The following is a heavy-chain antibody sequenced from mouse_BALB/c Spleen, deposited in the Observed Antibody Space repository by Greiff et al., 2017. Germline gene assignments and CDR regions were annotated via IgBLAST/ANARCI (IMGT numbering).Heavy chain of an antibody. D-gene: IGHD2-1*01. CDR3: ARSRGNPYAMDY. CDR2: IDPANGNT. Sequence: SGAELVKPGASVKLSCTASGFNIKDTYMHWVKQRPEQGLEWIGRIDPANGNTKYDPKFQGKATITADTSSNTAYLQLSSLTSEDTAVYYCARSRGNPYAMDYWGQGTSVTVSS. V-gene: IGHV14-3*02. CDR1: GFNIKDTY. J-gene: IGHJ4*01.